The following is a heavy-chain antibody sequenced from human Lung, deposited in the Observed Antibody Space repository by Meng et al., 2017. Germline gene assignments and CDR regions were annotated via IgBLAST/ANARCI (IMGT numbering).Heavy chain of an antibody. CDR3: AREQQWLVQDFDS. J-gene: IGHJ4*02. CDR2: INPNSGGA. D-gene: IGHD6-19*01. Sequence: QAQLVQSGAEVKKPWASLKVSCKASGYTFIDYNMHWVRQAPGQGLEWMGRINPNSGGADYAQKFQGRVTMTRDKSISTAYMELTRLRSDDTAVYYCAREQQWLVQDFDSWGQGTLVTVSS. CDR1: GYTFIDYN. V-gene: IGHV1-2*06.